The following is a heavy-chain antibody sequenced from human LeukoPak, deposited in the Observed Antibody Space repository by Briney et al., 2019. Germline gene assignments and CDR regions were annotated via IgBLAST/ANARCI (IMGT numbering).Heavy chain of an antibody. CDR1: GGSISSFY. J-gene: IGHJ4*02. CDR3: ARKYSSSWFALDY. D-gene: IGHD6-13*01. CDR2: IYYSGST. V-gene: IGHV4-59*01. Sequence: SETLSLTCTVSGGSISSFYWSWIRQPPGKGLEWIGYIYYSGSTNYNPSLKSRATISVDTSKNQFSLKLSSVTAADTAVYYCARKYSSSWFALDYWGQGTLVTVSS.